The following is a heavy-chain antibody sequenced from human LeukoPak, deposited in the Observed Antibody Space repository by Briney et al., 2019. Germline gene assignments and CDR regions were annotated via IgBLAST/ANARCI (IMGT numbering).Heavy chain of an antibody. D-gene: IGHD3-9*01. CDR2: IDPSNSYT. V-gene: IGHV5-10-1*01. CDR3: ARHADYHILTGFDY. CDR1: GYNFTNYG. J-gene: IGHJ4*02. Sequence: ESLKISCKGSGYNFTNYGISWVRQMPGKGLEWMGRIDPSNSYTNYSPPFQGHVTISADRSISTAYLQWNSLKASDTAMYYCARHADYHILTGFDYWGQGTLVTVS.